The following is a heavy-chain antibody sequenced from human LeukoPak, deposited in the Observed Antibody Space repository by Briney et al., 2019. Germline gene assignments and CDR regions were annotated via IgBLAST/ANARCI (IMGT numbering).Heavy chain of an antibody. V-gene: IGHV4-39*07. CDR2: IYYSGST. D-gene: IGHD1-26*01. CDR3: AREVVGAIKHDY. Sequence: SETLSLTCTVSGGSISSSSYYWGWIRQPPGKGLEWIGSIYYSGSTYYNPSLKSRVTISVDTSKNQFSLKLSSVTAADTAVYYCAREVVGAIKHDYWGQGTLVTVSS. CDR1: GGSISSSSYY. J-gene: IGHJ4*02.